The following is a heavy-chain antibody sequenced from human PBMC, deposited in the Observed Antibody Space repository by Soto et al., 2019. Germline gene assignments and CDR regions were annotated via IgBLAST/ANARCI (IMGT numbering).Heavy chain of an antibody. CDR1: GYSFTSYW. J-gene: IGHJ6*02. V-gene: IGHV5-10-1*03. D-gene: IGHD1-26*01. CDR2: IDPSDSYT. Sequence: EVQLVQSGAEVEKPGESLRISCKGSGYSFTSYWISWLRQMPGKGLEWMGRIDPSDSYTNYSPSFQGHVTISADKSISTADLQWSSLKASDTAMYYCARGSNLGDYYYYGMDVWGQGTTVTVSS. CDR3: ARGSNLGDYYYYGMDV.